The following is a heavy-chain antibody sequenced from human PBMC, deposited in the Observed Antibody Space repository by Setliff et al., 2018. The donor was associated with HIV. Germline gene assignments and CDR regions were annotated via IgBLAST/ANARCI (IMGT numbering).Heavy chain of an antibody. CDR3: ARSVSSSWYDY. D-gene: IGHD6-13*01. CDR2: INHSGST. Sequence: PSETLSLTFAVYGGSFSGYYWSWIRQPPGKGLEWIGEINHSGSTNYNPSLKSRVTISVDTSKNQFSLKLSSVTAADTAVYYCARSVSSSWYDYWGQGTLVTVSS. V-gene: IGHV4-34*01. J-gene: IGHJ4*02. CDR1: GGSFSGYY.